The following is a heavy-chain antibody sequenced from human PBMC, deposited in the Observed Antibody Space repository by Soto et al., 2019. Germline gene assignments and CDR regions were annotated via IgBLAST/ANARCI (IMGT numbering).Heavy chain of an antibody. V-gene: IGHV3-33*01. CDR3: AREPVGPDYAMDV. CDR2: LGFDGGGR. CDR1: GFDFSSYG. Sequence: QMQLVESGGSVVQPGTSLRLSCAALGFDFSSYGMHWVRQTPGKGLEWVAVLGFDGGGRYYADSVKGRFTISRDNSKKMLYLQMDSLRAEDMALYYCAREPVGPDYAMDVWGQGTTVTVSS. J-gene: IGHJ6*02. D-gene: IGHD1-26*01.